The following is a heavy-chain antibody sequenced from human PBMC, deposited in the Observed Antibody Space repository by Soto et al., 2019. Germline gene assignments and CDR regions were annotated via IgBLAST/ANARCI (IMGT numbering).Heavy chain of an antibody. D-gene: IGHD2-2*01. Sequence: GESLKISCKGFGYSFTSYWIGWVRQMPGKGLEWMGIIYPSNSNTRYSPSFQGQVTISADTSISTVYLQWDSLKASDTAIYHGAGESTGQFDYWGQGTQVTVSS. CDR2: IYPSNSNT. CDR3: AGESTGQFDY. V-gene: IGHV5-51*01. J-gene: IGHJ4*02. CDR1: GYSFTSYW.